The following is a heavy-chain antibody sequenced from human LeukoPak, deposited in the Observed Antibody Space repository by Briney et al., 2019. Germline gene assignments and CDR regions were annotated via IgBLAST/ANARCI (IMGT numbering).Heavy chain of an antibody. V-gene: IGHV4-39*01. CDR3: ARRGGYSMIDY. CDR2: IYHSRST. Sequence: SETLSLTCTVPGGSISSSSYYWGWIRQPPGKGLEGIGRIYHSRSTYYSPSLKRRVTRSVDTSKNQCSLKLSSVTAADTAVYYCARRGGYSMIDYWGQGTLVTVSS. J-gene: IGHJ4*02. CDR1: GGSISSSSYY. D-gene: IGHD2-15*01.